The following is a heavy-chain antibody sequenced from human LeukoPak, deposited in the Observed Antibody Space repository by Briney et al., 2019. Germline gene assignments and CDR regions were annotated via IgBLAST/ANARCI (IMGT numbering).Heavy chain of an antibody. J-gene: IGHJ4*02. CDR1: GGTFSSYA. Sequence: SVKVSCKASGGTFSSYAISWVRQAPGQGLEWMGRIIPIFGTANYAQKFQGRVTITTDESTSTAYMELSSLRSGDTAVYYCARSPAHRYYYDSSGYLDYWGQGTLVTVSS. CDR2: IIPIFGTA. CDR3: ARSPAHRYYYDSSGYLDY. D-gene: IGHD3-22*01. V-gene: IGHV1-69*05.